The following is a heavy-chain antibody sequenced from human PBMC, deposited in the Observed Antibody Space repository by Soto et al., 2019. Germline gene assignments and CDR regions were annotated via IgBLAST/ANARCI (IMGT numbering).Heavy chain of an antibody. Sequence: GGSLRLSCAASGFTFSSYWMHWVRQAPGKGLVWVSRINPGGSITAYADSVKGRLTISRDNAKNTLYLQMNSLRGDDTAVYYCARVPTGKYGVWNYWGQGTLVTAPQ. CDR3: ARVPTGKYGVWNY. J-gene: IGHJ4*02. CDR1: GFTFSSYW. CDR2: INPGGSIT. D-gene: IGHD2-8*01. V-gene: IGHV3-74*01.